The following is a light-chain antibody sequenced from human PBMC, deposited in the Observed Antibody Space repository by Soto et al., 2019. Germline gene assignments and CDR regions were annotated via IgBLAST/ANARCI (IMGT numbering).Light chain of an antibody. CDR3: LQFHNLPHT. J-gene: IGKJ2*01. CDR2: DAS. V-gene: IGKV1-33*01. CDR1: QDISKY. Sequence: DIQMTQSPSSLAASVGDRVSITCQASQDISKYLSWYQQKPGKAPKLLIYDASNLETGVPSRFSGSGSGTDFSFTISSLQPEDIATYYCLQFHNLPHTFGQGTRVEIK.